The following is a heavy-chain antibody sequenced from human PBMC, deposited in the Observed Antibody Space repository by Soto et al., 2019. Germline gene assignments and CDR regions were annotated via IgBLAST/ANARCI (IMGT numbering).Heavy chain of an antibody. CDR2: VDSDGSGT. Sequence: EVQLVESGGCSVQPGWSLRLPCVASGITFSGYWMHWVRQVPGKGLVWVARVDSDGSGTSYADSVKGRFTISRDNAKNTLYLQMNSLRVEDTAVYYCANDFEHRGQGIPVTVSS. J-gene: IGHJ4*02. CDR3: ANDFEH. CDR1: GITFSGYW. V-gene: IGHV3-74*01.